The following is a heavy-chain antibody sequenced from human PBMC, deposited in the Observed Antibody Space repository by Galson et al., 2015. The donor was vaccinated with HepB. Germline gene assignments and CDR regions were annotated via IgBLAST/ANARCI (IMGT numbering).Heavy chain of an antibody. D-gene: IGHD2-2*01. J-gene: IGHJ6*02. CDR2: IWYDGSIK. CDR1: GFTFGSYG. V-gene: IGHV3-33*01. Sequence: SLRLSCAASGFTFGSYGMHWVRQAPGKGLEWVAVIWYDGSIKYHADTVKGRFTISRDNANNTLYLQMNSLRAEDTAVYYCARDRYCDTTSCYRYGMDVWGQGTTVTVSS. CDR3: ARDRYCDTTSCYRYGMDV.